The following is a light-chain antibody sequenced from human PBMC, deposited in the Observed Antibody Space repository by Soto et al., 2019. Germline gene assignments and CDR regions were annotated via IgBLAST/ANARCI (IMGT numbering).Light chain of an antibody. CDR3: SSYTNTRTYV. CDR1: SSDVGDYNY. J-gene: IGLJ1*01. Sequence: QSALIQPASVSGSPGQSITISCTGTSSDVGDYNYVSWYQQHPDRVPKLLIFEVNNRPSGVSNRFSGSKSGITASLTISGLQAEDEADYYCSSYTNTRTYVFGTGTKVTVL. V-gene: IGLV2-14*01. CDR2: EVN.